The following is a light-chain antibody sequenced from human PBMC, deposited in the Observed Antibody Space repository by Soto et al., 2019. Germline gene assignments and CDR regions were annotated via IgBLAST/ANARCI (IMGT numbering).Light chain of an antibody. J-gene: IGLJ7*01. V-gene: IGLV6-57*03. CDR2: EDN. Sequence: NFMLTQPHSVSESPGKTVTISCTRSSGSIASNYVQWYQQRPGRAPTTVIYEDNQRPYGVPDRFSGSIDTSSNSASLTISGLKTEDEADYYCQSYDSTNQGAVFGGGTQLTVL. CDR3: QSYDSTNQGAV. CDR1: SGSIASNY.